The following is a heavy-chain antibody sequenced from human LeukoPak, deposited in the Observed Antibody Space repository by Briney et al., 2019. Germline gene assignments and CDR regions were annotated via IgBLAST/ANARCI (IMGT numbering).Heavy chain of an antibody. CDR1: GYSISSGFD. CDR2: IYHSGST. V-gene: IGHV4-38-2*02. D-gene: IGHD3-10*01. J-gene: IGHJ3*02. Sequence: SETLSLTCTVSGYSISSGFDWTWIRQPPGKGLEWIGAIYHSGSTYYSPSLKRRPTISLHMSKNQFSLELSSVNAADTAVYYCAKYHGYGLVEIWGQGTMVTVSS. CDR3: AKYHGYGLVEI.